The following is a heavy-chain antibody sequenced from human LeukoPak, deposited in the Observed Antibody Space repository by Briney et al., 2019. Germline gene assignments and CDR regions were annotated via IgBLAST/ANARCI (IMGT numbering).Heavy chain of an antibody. J-gene: IGHJ6*03. V-gene: IGHV1-46*01. CDR2: INPSGGNT. CDR3: ATGGYCSSTSCYAGNYYYYMDV. CDR1: GGTFSSYA. D-gene: IGHD2-2*01. Sequence: ASVKVSCKASGGTFSSYAITWVRQAPGQGLEWMGIINPSGGNTNYAQKFQGRVTMTRDMSTSTVYMELSSLRSEDTAVYYCATGGYCSSTSCYAGNYYYYMDVWGKGTTVTISS.